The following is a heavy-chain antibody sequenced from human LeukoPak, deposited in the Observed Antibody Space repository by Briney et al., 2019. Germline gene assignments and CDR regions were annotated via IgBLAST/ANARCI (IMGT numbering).Heavy chain of an antibody. CDR3: ARHGEGYCSGGSCYSDLFDY. CDR2: IYYSGCT. V-gene: IGHV4-59*08. D-gene: IGHD2-15*01. CDR1: GGSISSYY. Sequence: SETLSLTCTVSGGSISSYYWSWIRQPPGKGLEWIGYIYYSGCTNYNPSLKSRVTISVDTSKNQFSLKLSSVTAADTAVYYCARHGEGYCSGGSCYSDLFDYWGQGTLVTVSS. J-gene: IGHJ4*02.